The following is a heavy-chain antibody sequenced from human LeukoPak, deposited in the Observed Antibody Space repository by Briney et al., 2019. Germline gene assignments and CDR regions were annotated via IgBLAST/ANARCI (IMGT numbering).Heavy chain of an antibody. CDR2: VYSGVAT. CDR1: GFTVSSNY. D-gene: IGHD5-18*01. CDR3: AGTYNYGFFDF. Sequence: GWSLRLSCAASGFTVSSNYMTWVRPAQGKGLEWVSVVYSGVATYYADSVKGRFTISRDNSQNTLFLQMSSLSVEDTAVYYCAGTYNYGFFDFWGLGTLVTVSS. V-gene: IGHV3-53*01. J-gene: IGHJ4*02.